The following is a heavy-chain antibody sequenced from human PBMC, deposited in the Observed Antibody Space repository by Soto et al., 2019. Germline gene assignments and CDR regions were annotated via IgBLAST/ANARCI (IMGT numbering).Heavy chain of an antibody. CDR2: IYYSGST. CDR1: GGSISSGGYY. J-gene: IGHJ6*03. V-gene: IGHV4-31*11. CDR3: ARRPTVTPTYYYYYYMDV. Sequence: PSETLSLTCAVSGGSISSGGYYWSWIRQHPGKGLEWIGYIYYSGSTNYNPSLKSRVTISVDTSKNQFSLKLSSVTAADTAVYYCARRPTVTPTYYYYYYMDVWGKGTTVTVPS. D-gene: IGHD4-4*01.